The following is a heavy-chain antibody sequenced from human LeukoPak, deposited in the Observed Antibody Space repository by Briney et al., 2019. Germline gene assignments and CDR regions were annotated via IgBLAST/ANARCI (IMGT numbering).Heavy chain of an antibody. CDR1: GFTFEEYG. V-gene: IGHV3-20*04. D-gene: IGHD2-2*01. CDR2: IRWSGITT. Sequence: PGGSLRLSCVGSGFTFEEYGMSWVRQTPGKGLEWVAGIRWSGITTVYADSVKGRFTISRDNAENSVDLQMNSMSPEDTGIYYCARERPPYCSGSSCRYFDYWGQGTLVTVSS. J-gene: IGHJ4*02. CDR3: ARERPPYCSGSSCRYFDY.